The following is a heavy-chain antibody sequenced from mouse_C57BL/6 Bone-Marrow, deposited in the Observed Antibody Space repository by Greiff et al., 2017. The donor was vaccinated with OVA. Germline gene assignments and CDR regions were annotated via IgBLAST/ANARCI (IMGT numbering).Heavy chain of an antibody. CDR2: IYPRSGNT. CDR3: ARYSQRVWFAY. Sequence: QVQLKQSGAELARPGASVKLSCKASGYTFTSYGISWVKQRTGQGLEWIGEIYPRSGNTYYNEKFKGKATLTADKSSSTAYMELRSLTSEDSAVYFCARYSQRVWFAYWGQGTLVTVSA. V-gene: IGHV1-81*01. CDR1: GYTFTSYG. J-gene: IGHJ3*01. D-gene: IGHD2-12*01.